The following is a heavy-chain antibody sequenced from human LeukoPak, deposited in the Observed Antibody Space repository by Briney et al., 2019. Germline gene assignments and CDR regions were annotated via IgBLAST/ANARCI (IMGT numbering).Heavy chain of an antibody. CDR2: ISSSSSYI. CDR1: GFTFSSYS. Sequence: PGGSLRLSCAASGFTFSSYSMNWVRQAPGKGLEWVSSISSSSSYIYYADSVKGRFTITRDNAKNSLYLQMNSLRAEDTAVYYCARDFATRLEWLSDAFDIWGQGTMVTVSS. D-gene: IGHD3-3*01. J-gene: IGHJ3*02. CDR3: ARDFATRLEWLSDAFDI. V-gene: IGHV3-21*01.